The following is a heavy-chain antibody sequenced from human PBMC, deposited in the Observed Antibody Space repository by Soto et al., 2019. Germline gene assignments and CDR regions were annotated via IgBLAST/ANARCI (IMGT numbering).Heavy chain of an antibody. D-gene: IGHD6-19*01. CDR3: AKAEAVAAHPMYYFDY. V-gene: IGHV3-23*01. Sequence: GGSLRLSCAASGFTFSSYAMSWVRQAPGKGLEWVSAISGSGGSTYYADSVKGRFTISRDNSKNTLYLQMNSLRAEDTAVYYCAKAEAVAAHPMYYFDYWGQGTLVTVSS. J-gene: IGHJ4*02. CDR1: GFTFSSYA. CDR2: ISGSGGST.